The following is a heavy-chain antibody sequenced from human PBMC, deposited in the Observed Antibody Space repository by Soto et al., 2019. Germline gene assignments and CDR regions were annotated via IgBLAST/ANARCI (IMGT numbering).Heavy chain of an antibody. V-gene: IGHV4-59*08. CDR2: IYYSGST. J-gene: IGHJ4*02. D-gene: IGHD4-17*01. Sequence: QVQLQESGPGLVKPSETLSLTCTVSGGSISSYYWSWIRQPPGKGLEWIGYIYYSGSTNYNPSLKSRVTISVDTSKNQFSLKLSSVTAADTAVYYCARLLYGDYSYYYFDYWGQGTLVTVSS. CDR1: GGSISSYY. CDR3: ARLLYGDYSYYYFDY.